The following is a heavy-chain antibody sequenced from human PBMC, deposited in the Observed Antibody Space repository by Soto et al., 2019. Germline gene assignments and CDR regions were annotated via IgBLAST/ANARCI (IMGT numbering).Heavy chain of an antibody. Sequence: QVHLQESDPDLVRPSETLSLTCSFFGCSISSDNWWSWVRQTPGKGLEWIGEIYHSGNTNYNPSLKSRDTISVDKSKNQCSLKVTSVTAADTALYYCARLSASSKLRGVVINWGQGTLVTVSS. J-gene: IGHJ4*02. D-gene: IGHD3-10*01. CDR1: GCSISSDNW. CDR3: ARLSASSKLRGVVIN. CDR2: IYHSGNT. V-gene: IGHV4-4*02.